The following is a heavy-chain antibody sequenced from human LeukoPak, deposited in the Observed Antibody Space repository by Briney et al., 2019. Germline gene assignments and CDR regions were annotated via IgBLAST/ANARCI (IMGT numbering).Heavy chain of an antibody. J-gene: IGHJ3*02. CDR2: ISYDGSNK. V-gene: IGHV3-30*03. D-gene: IGHD3-9*01. CDR3: AVIPVLTDAFDI. CDR1: GFTFSSYG. Sequence: GGSLRLSCAASGFTFSSYGMHWVRQAPGKGLEWVAVISYDGSNKYYADSVKGRFTISRDNSKNTLYLQMTSLRAEDTAVYYCAVIPVLTDAFDIWGQGTMVTVSS.